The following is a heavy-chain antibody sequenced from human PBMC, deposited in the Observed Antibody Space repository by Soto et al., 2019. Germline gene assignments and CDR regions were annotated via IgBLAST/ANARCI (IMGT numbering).Heavy chain of an antibody. CDR2: MSYSGSH. J-gene: IGHJ6*02. V-gene: IGHV4-59*01. CDR1: GDSFSSYY. CDR3: ARGNFWSGHHYGMEV. D-gene: IGHD3-3*01. Sequence: SETLSLTCIVSGDSFSSYYWAWIRQPPGKGLEWIGYMSYSGSHNYNPSIESRVTMSVDTSKYRFSLNMTSVTTGDTAVYFCARGNFWSGHHYGMEVWGHGNTVTVS.